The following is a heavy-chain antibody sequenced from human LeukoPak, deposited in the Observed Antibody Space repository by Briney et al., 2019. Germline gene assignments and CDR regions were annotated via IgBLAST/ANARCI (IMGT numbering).Heavy chain of an antibody. Sequence: SVKVSCKASGGTFSSYAISWVRQAPGQGLEWMGGIIPIFGTANYAQKFQGRVTITADESTGTADMELSSLRSEDTAVYYCARKRSGYDEVVGDYYGMDVWGKGTTVTVSS. CDR3: ARKRSGYDEVVGDYYGMDV. D-gene: IGHD5-12*01. J-gene: IGHJ6*04. V-gene: IGHV1-69*13. CDR1: GGTFSSYA. CDR2: IIPIFGTA.